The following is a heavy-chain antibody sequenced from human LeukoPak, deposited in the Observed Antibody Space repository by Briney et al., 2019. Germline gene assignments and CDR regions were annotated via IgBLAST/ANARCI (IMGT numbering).Heavy chain of an antibody. CDR2: IYYSGST. CDR1: GGSFSGYY. D-gene: IGHD6-13*01. Sequence: SETLSLTCAAYGGSFSGYYWSWLRQPPGKGLEWIGGIYYSGSTYYNPSLKSRVTISVDTSKNQFSLKLSSVTAADTAVYYCASDNPDSSSWFNLFYWGQGTLVTVSS. CDR3: ASDNPDSSSWFNLFY. V-gene: IGHV4-34*01. J-gene: IGHJ4*02.